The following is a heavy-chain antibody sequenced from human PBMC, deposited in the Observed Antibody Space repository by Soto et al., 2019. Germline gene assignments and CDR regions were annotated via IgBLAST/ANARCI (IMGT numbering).Heavy chain of an antibody. J-gene: IGHJ6*02. D-gene: IGHD2-2*01. Sequence: ASVKVSCKASGYTFTGYYMHWVRQAPGQGLEWMGWINPNSGGTNYAQKFQGKVTMTRDTSISTAYMELSRLRSDDTAVYYCAHFYCNSTSCPPYYYYGMDVWGQGTTVTVSS. CDR2: INPNSGGT. CDR1: GYTFTGYY. CDR3: AHFYCNSTSCPPYYYYGMDV. V-gene: IGHV1-2*02.